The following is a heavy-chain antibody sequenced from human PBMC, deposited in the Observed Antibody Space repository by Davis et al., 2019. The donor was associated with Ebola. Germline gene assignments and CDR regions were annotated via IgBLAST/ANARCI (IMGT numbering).Heavy chain of an antibody. J-gene: IGHJ5*02. D-gene: IGHD5-12*01. CDR2: TYYNSKWYN. V-gene: IGHV6-1*01. Sequence: PSETLSLTCALSGVGVSINSGGWNCFMQSPSRGLEWLGRTYYNSKWYNDYALSVKSRLTIDPDTSKNHFSLQLNSVTPEDTAVYYCESGWLRGGGVDPWGQGTPVTVSS. CDR3: ESGWLRGGGVDP. CDR1: GVGVSINSGG.